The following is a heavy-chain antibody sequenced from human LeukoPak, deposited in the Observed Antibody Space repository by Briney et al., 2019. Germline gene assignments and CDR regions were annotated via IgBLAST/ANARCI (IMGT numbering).Heavy chain of an antibody. D-gene: IGHD2-15*01. V-gene: IGHV4-38-2*02. CDR3: ARPGGYYGYCSGGSCSRGFAYYFDY. Sequence: SETLSLTCTVSGYSISSGYYWGWIRQPPGKGLEWIGSIYHSGSTNYNPSLKSRVTISVDTSKNQFSLKLSSVTAADTAVYYCARPGGYYGYCSGGSCSRGFAYYFDYWGQGTLVTVSS. J-gene: IGHJ4*02. CDR2: IYHSGST. CDR1: GYSISSGYY.